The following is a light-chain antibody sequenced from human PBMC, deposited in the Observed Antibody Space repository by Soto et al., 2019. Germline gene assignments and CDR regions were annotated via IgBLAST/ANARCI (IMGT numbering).Light chain of an antibody. V-gene: IGKV3-20*01. J-gene: IGKJ4*01. CDR1: QSVSSSF. Sequence: EIVLTQSPGTLSLSPGERATLSCMASQSVSSSFLAWYQQKPGQAPRLLIYGGSSRATGIPDRVSGSGSGTDFTLTISRLEPEDVAVYYCQQYGSSPLTCGGGTKVEIK. CDR2: GGS. CDR3: QQYGSSPLT.